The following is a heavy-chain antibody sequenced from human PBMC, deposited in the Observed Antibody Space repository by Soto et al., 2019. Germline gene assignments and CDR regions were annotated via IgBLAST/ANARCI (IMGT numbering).Heavy chain of an antibody. J-gene: IGHJ3*02. CDR1: GFTFSSYS. Sequence: EVQLVESGGGLVKPGGSLRLSCAASGFTFSSYSMNWVRQAPGKGLEWVSSISSSSSYIYYADSVKGRFTISRDNAKNSLYLQMNSLRAEDTAVYYCARDGPYYDILTGYYREAFDIWGQGTMVTVSS. D-gene: IGHD3-9*01. V-gene: IGHV3-21*01. CDR3: ARDGPYYDILTGYYREAFDI. CDR2: ISSSSSYI.